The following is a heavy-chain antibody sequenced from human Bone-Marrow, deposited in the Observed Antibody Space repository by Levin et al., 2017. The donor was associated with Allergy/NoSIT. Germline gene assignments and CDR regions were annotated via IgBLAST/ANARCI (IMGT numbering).Heavy chain of an antibody. CDR1: GFTFSSNE. Sequence: PGESLKISCVASGFTFSSNEMNWVRQAPGKGLEWVSHISSGGSNTFYADSVKGRFTISRDNAKNSLYLQMNSLRAEDTAVYYCAPYWGFDYWGQGTLVTVSS. CDR2: ISSGGSNT. CDR3: APYWGFDY. V-gene: IGHV3-48*03. D-gene: IGHD7-27*01. J-gene: IGHJ4*02.